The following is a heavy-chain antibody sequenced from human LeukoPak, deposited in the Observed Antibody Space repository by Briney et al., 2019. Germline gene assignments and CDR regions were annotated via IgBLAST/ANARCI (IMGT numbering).Heavy chain of an antibody. Sequence: ASVKVSCKASGYTFTSYDINWVRQAPGQGLEWMGWINTNTGNPTYAQGFTGRFVFSLDTSVSTAYLQISSLKAEDTAVYYCARGDDSSGYPLGNFDYWGQGTLVTVSS. V-gene: IGHV7-4-1*02. D-gene: IGHD3-22*01. J-gene: IGHJ4*02. CDR2: INTNTGNP. CDR3: ARGDDSSGYPLGNFDY. CDR1: GYTFTSYD.